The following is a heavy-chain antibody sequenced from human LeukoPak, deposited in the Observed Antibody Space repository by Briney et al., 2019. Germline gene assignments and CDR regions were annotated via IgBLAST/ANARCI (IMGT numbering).Heavy chain of an antibody. CDR2: AYRSGTT. D-gene: IGHD3-22*01. CDR1: GDSISSNKW. Sequence: SGTLSLTCAVSGDSISSNKWWHWVRQTPGKGLEWIGEAYRSGTTNYNPSLKSRVTISVDTAKNQFSPNLRSVTAADTAVYYCASIPYYDSSGYLFSFDYWGQGTLVTVSS. V-gene: IGHV4-4*02. J-gene: IGHJ4*02. CDR3: ASIPYYDSSGYLFSFDY.